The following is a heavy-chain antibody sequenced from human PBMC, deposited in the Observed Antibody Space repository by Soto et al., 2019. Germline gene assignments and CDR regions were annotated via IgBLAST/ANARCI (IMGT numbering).Heavy chain of an antibody. CDR3: AHRPSYCSGVSYYSGFDY. V-gene: IGHV2-5*02. CDR2: SYWDDDK. D-gene: IGHD2-15*01. Sequence: QITLKESGPKLVKPTQTLTLTCTFSGFSLSTSGVGVGWIRQPPGKALEWLALSYWDDDKRYSPSLKRRLTITKDTSKTPLVLTMTNMDPVDTATYYCAHRPSYCSGVSYYSGFDYWGQGTLVTVSS. CDR1: GFSLSTSGVG. J-gene: IGHJ4*02.